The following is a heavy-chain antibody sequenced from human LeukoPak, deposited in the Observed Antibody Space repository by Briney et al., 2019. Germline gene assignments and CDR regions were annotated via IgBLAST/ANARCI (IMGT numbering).Heavy chain of an antibody. V-gene: IGHV4-39*07. CDR3: TTEYDYSNYFYYYYYMDV. D-gene: IGHD4-11*01. J-gene: IGHJ6*03. CDR1: GGSISSSSYY. CDR2: IYYSGST. Sequence: PSETLSLTCTVSGGSISSSSYYWGWVRQPPGKGLEWIGTIYYSGSTYYNPSLQSRVTISVDTSKNQFSLKLRSVTAADTAVYYCTTEYDYSNYFYYYYYMDVWGKGTTVTVSS.